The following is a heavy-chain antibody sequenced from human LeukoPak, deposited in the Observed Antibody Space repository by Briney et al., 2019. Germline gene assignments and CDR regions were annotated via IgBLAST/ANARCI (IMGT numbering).Heavy chain of an antibody. J-gene: IGHJ4*02. CDR2: LNPNTGHA. V-gene: IGHV1-2*06. Sequence: ASVTVSCKVVVYDFTGYHIHWARQAPGQGPEWMGRLNPNTGHAVYAFKFQGRVTITRDTSSSTAYMEVTRLTSDDTALYYCAKDRDGADRIILWGQGTLVTVSS. CDR3: AKDRDGADRIIL. D-gene: IGHD5-24*01. CDR1: VYDFTGYH.